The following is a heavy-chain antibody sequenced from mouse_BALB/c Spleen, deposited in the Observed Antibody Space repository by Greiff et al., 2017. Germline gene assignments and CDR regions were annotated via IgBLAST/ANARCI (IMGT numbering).Heavy chain of an antibody. CDR2: ISYSGST. J-gene: IGHJ3*01. CDR3: ASHDYDRVSFAY. CDR1: GDSITSGY. V-gene: IGHV3-8*02. Sequence: EVKLVESGPSLVKPSQTLSLTCSVTGDSITSGYWNWIRKFPGNKLEYMGYISYSGSTYYNPSLKSRISITRDTSKNQYYLQLNSVTTEDTATYYCASHDYDRVSFAYWGQGTLVTVSA. D-gene: IGHD2-4*01.